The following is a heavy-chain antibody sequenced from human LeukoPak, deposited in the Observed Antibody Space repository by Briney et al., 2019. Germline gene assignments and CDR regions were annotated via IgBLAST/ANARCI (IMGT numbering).Heavy chain of an antibody. CDR3: AKDIGSASYCIWGQFDY. V-gene: IGHV3-9*01. J-gene: IGHJ4*02. D-gene: IGHD1-26*01. CDR1: GFTFDDYA. Sequence: GRSLRLSCAASGFTFDDYAMHWVRQAPGKGLEWVSGISWNSGSIGYADSVKGRFTISRDNAKNSLYLQMNSLRAEDTALYYCAKDIGSASYCIWGQFDYWGQGTLVTVSS. CDR2: ISWNSGSI.